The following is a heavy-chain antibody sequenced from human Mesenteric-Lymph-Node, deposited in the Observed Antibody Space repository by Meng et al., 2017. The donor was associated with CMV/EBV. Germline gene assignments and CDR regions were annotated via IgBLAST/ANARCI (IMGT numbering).Heavy chain of an antibody. CDR2: IIPIFGTA. Sequence: SVKVSCKASGGTFSSYTISWVRQAPGQGLEWMGGIIPIFGTANYAQKFQGRVTITTDESTSTAYMELSSLRSEDTAVYYCATNRWLLQALDYWGQGTLVTVSS. V-gene: IGHV1-69*05. CDR3: ATNRWLLQALDY. D-gene: IGHD3-22*01. CDR1: GGTFSSYT. J-gene: IGHJ4*02.